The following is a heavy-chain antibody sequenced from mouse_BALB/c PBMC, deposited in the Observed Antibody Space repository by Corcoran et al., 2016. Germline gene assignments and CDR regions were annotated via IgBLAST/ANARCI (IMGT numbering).Heavy chain of an antibody. D-gene: IGHD1-1*01. V-gene: IGHV1-18*01. CDR2: INPYNGGT. CDR1: GYSFTGYT. J-gene: IGHJ4*01. CDR3: ASVYYYGSSYAMDY. Sequence: EVQLQQSGPELVKPGASMKISCKASGYSFTGYTMNWVKQRHGKNLEWIGLINPYNGGTSYNQKFKGKATLTVDKSSSTAYMELLSLTSEDSAVYYCASVYYYGSSYAMDYWGQGTSVTVSS.